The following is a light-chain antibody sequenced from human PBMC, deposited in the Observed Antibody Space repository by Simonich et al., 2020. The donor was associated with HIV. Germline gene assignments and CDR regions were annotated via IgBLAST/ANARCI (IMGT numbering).Light chain of an antibody. J-gene: IGKJ1*01. Sequence: EIVMTQSPATLSVSPGERATLSCRASQSVSSNLAGYQPQPGQAPRLRIYVASTRATGIPARFSGSGSGTDFTLTISSLQAEDVAVYYCQQYYSTPPWTFGQGTKVEIK. CDR3: QQYYSTPPWT. V-gene: IGKV3-15*01. CDR1: QSVSSN. CDR2: VAS.